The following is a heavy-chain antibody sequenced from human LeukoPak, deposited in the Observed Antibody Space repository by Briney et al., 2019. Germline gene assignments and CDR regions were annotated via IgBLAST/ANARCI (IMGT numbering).Heavy chain of an antibody. CDR2: VRSRDKNYAT. Sequence: GGSLRISCAASGLGFAGSAVHWVRQTSGRGLEWIGCVRSRDKNYATIYGASARGRFTISRDDSRDTASLQMNSLNTEDTAVYHCIRHIEAVAPDTWGPGTLVTVSS. CDR1: GLGFAGSA. CDR3: IRHIEAVAPDT. J-gene: IGHJ5*01. V-gene: IGHV3-73*01. D-gene: IGHD2-15*01.